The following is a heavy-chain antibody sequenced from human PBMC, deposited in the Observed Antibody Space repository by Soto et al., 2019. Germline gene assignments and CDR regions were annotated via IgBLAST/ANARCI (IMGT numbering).Heavy chain of an antibody. D-gene: IGHD3-9*01. CDR2: IYYSGST. CDR3: ASGYYDILTGYYSFPGY. Sequence: PSETLSLTCTVSGGSISSSSYYWGWIRQPPGKGLEWIGSIYYSGSTYYNPSLKSRVTISVDTSKNQFSLKLSSVTAADTAVYYCASGYYDILTGYYSFPGYWGQGTLVTVSS. J-gene: IGHJ4*02. V-gene: IGHV4-39*01. CDR1: GGSISSSSYY.